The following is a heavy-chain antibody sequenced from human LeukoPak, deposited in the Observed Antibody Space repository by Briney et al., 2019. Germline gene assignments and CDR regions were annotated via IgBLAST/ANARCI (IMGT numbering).Heavy chain of an antibody. J-gene: IGHJ5*02. CDR2: IIPIFGTA. D-gene: IGHD2-15*01. V-gene: IGHV1-69*13. CDR1: GYTFTSYS. CDR3: AGGIFPFRGFDP. Sequence: GASVKVSCKASGYTFTSYSMHWVRQAPGQGLEWMGGIIPIFGTANYAQKFQGRVTITADESTSTAYMELSSLRSEDTAVYYCAGGIFPFRGFDPWGQGTLVTVSS.